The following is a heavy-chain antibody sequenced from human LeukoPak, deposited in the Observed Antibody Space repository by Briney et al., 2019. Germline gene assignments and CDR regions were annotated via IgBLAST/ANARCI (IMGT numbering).Heavy chain of an antibody. CDR3: ASSIVVVIY. V-gene: IGHV4-38-2*02. CDR1: GYSISSGYY. J-gene: IGHJ4*02. CDR2: IYHSGST. Sequence: KPSETLSLTCTVSGYSISSGYYWGWIRQPPGKGLEWIGSIYHSGSTYYNPSLKSRVTISVDTSKNQFSLKLSSVTAADMAVYYCASSIVVVIYWGQGTLFTVSS. D-gene: IGHD3-22*01.